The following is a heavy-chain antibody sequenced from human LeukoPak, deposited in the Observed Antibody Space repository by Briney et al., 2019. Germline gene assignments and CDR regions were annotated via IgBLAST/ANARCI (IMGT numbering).Heavy chain of an antibody. V-gene: IGHV4-59*01. D-gene: IGHD1-1*01. CDR2: IYNSGST. CDR3: ARIPNARDAFDI. J-gene: IGHJ3*02. CDR1: GGSISSFY. Sequence: SETLSLTCSVSGGSISSFYWSWIRQPPGKGLEWIGYIYNSGSTNYNPSLKSRVTISVDTSKNQFSLKLSSVTAADPAVYYCARIPNARDAFDIWGQGTMVTVSS.